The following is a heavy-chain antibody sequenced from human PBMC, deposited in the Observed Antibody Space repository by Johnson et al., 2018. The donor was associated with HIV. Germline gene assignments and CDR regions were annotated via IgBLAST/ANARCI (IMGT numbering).Heavy chain of an antibody. CDR2: IWYDGSNK. CDR3: AKDRVVIAAHDAFDI. D-gene: IGHD2-21*01. Sequence: QVQLVESGGGVVQPGRSLRLSCAASGFTFSSFGMHWVRQALGKGLEWVAVIWYDGSNKYYADSVKGRFTISRDNSKNTLYLQMNSLRAEDTAVYYCAKDRVVIAAHDAFDIWGQGTMVTVSS. CDR1: GFTFSSFG. J-gene: IGHJ3*02. V-gene: IGHV3-33*06.